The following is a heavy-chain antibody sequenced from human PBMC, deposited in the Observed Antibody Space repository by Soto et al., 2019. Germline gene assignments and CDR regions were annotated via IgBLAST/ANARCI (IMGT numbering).Heavy chain of an antibody. J-gene: IGHJ4*02. CDR2: INPGGGT. V-gene: IGHV1-46*01. D-gene: IGHD2-15*01. CDR3: AGVYCSGGSCYGIDY. Sequence: QVQLVQSGAEVKKPGASVKVSCKASGYTFTSYYVHWVRQAPGQGLEWMGIINPGGGTSYEQKFQGRVTRTRDTSTSTVYRELSSLRSEDTAVYYCAGVYCSGGSCYGIDYWGQGTLVTVSS. CDR1: GYTFTSYY.